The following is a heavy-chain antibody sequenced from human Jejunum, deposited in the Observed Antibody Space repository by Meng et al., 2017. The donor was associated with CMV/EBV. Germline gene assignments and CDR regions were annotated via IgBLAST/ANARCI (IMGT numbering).Heavy chain of an antibody. CDR1: YF. CDR3: SRGPYYYESSGYYGGQSNWFDP. J-gene: IGHJ5*02. Sequence: YFMHWVRQAPGQGLEWMGIITPSSGSTTYARKLQGRVTMTRDPSTSTFYMELSSLTSEDTAVYFCSRGPYYYESSGYYGGQSNWFDPWGQGTLVTVSS. V-gene: IGHV1-46*04. D-gene: IGHD3-22*01. CDR2: ITPSSGST.